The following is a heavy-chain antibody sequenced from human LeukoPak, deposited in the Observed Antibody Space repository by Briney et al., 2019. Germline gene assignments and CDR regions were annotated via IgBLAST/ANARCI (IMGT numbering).Heavy chain of an antibody. CDR1: GGSISSSRYY. V-gene: IGHV4-39*01. J-gene: IGHJ3*02. D-gene: IGHD3-10*01. Sequence: SETLSLTCTVSGGSISSSRYYWGWIRQPPGKGLEWIGNIYYSGSTYYNPSLKSRVTISVDTSKNQFSLKLSSVTAADTAVYYCARGITIDIWGQGTMVTVSS. CDR2: IYYSGST. CDR3: ARGITIDI.